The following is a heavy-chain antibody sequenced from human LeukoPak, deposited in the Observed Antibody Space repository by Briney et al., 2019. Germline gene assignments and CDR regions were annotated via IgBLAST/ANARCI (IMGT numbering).Heavy chain of an antibody. V-gene: IGHV3-74*01. J-gene: IGHJ3*02. D-gene: IGHD1-26*01. Sequence: PGGSLTLSCAASGFTLSRHWMHWVRQAPGKGLVWVSHIESDGSGATYADPVKGRFTISRDNAKNTLYLQMNSLRGEDTAVYFCVREIYVVGPAAFDIWGQGTMVTVSS. CDR3: VREIYVVGPAAFDI. CDR2: IESDGSGA. CDR1: GFTLSRHW.